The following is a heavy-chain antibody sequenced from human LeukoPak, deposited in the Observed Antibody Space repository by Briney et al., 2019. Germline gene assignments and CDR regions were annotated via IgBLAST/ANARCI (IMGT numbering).Heavy chain of an antibody. D-gene: IGHD6-6*01. V-gene: IGHV4-4*07. CDR2: IYSDGST. Sequence: SETLSLTCTVSGGSISSYYWSWIRQPAGKGLEWIGRIYSDGSTNYDPSLKNRVTISIDTSKSQFYLKLSSVTAADTAVYYCARGSRRASSGMAVWGQGNPVIVSS. CDR1: GGSISSYY. J-gene: IGHJ6*02. CDR3: ARGSRRASSGMAV.